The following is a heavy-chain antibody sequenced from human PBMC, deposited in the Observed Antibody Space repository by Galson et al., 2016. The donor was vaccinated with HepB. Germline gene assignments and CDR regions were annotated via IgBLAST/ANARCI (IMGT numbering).Heavy chain of an antibody. CDR2: ISTSGNSM. D-gene: IGHD4-17*01. Sequence: SLRLSCAASGLTFSDYYMNWIRQAPGKGLEWISFISTSGNSMLYADSVRGRFTISRDNAAKSLYLQMSNLRAEDTAVYYCARDLPDDSVEYFDVFDLWGQGTMVTVSS. CDR1: GLTFSDYY. V-gene: IGHV3-11*01. J-gene: IGHJ3*01. CDR3: ARDLPDDSVEYFDVFDL.